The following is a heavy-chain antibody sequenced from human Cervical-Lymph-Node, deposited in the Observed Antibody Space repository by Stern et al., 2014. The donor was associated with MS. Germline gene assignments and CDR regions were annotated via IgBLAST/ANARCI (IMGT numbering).Heavy chain of an antibody. CDR1: GDSVSSNSAA. J-gene: IGHJ5*02. CDR3: ASSPDPYSSSQNWFDP. CDR2: KYYRSNLYN. Sequence: QVQLQQSGPGLVKPSQTLSLTCAISGDSVSSNSAAWNWIRQSPSRGLEGMGRKYYRSNLYNDDAVSVKSRITINPDTSKNQFSLQLNSVTPEDTAVYYCASSPDPYSSSQNWFDPWGQGTLVTVSS. D-gene: IGHD6-13*01. V-gene: IGHV6-1*01.